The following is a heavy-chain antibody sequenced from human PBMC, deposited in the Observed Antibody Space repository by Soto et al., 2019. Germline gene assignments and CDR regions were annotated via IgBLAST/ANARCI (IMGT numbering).Heavy chain of an antibody. Sequence: SVKVSCKASGFTFTSSAMQWVRQARGQRLEWIGWIVVGSGNTNYAQKFQERVTITRDMSTSTAYMELSSLRSEDTAVYYCAADRGSGWSNAFDIWGQGTMVTVSS. V-gene: IGHV1-58*02. CDR2: IVVGSGNT. CDR3: AADRGSGWSNAFDI. CDR1: GFTFTSSA. J-gene: IGHJ3*02. D-gene: IGHD6-19*01.